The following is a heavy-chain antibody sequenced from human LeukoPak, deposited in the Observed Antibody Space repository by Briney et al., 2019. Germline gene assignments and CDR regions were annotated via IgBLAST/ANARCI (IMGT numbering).Heavy chain of an antibody. CDR2: IYYSGST. CDR3: AREYCSGGNCWYYMDV. Sequence: PSETLSLTCIVSGGSLSSYYWSWIRQPPGKALEWIGYIYYSGSTKYNPSLKSRVTISVDTSKNQYSLKLSSVTAADTAVYYCAREYCSGGNCWYYMDVWGKGTTVTVPS. CDR1: GGSLSSYY. J-gene: IGHJ6*03. D-gene: IGHD2-15*01. V-gene: IGHV4-59*01.